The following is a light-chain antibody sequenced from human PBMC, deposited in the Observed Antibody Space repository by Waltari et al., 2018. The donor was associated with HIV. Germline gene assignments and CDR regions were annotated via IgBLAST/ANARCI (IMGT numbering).Light chain of an antibody. CDR2: DVS. CDR3: CSYAGSSWV. V-gene: IGLV2-11*01. Sequence: QSALTQPRSVSGSPGQSVTISCTGTSSDVGGYNYVPWYQQHPGKAPKFMIYDVSKRASGVPDRFCGSKSGNTASLTSSGLQAEDEADYYCCSYAGSSWVFGGGTKLTVL. J-gene: IGLJ3*02. CDR1: SSDVGGYNY.